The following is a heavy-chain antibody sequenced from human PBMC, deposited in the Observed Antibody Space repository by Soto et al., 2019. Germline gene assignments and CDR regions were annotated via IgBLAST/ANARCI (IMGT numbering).Heavy chain of an antibody. V-gene: IGHV3-43*02. D-gene: IGHD6-6*01. CDR1: GFTFDDYA. Sequence: GGSLRLSCAASGFTFDDYAMHWVRQAPGKGLEWVSLISGDGGSTYYADSVKGRFTISRDNSKNSLYLQMNSLRTEDTAFYYCAKDFGYSSSPLFDYWGQGTLVTVSS. J-gene: IGHJ4*02. CDR3: AKDFGYSSSPLFDY. CDR2: ISGDGGST.